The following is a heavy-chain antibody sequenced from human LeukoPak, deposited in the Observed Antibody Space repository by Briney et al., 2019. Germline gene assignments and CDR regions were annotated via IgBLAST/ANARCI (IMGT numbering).Heavy chain of an antibody. CDR2: ISWNSGSI. V-gene: IGHV3-9*01. CDR3: AKDLVGDDL. D-gene: IGHD6-6*01. CDR1: GFTFDDYA. Sequence: QTGGSLRLSCAASGFTFDDYAMHWVRQAPGKGLEWVSGISWNSGSIGYADSVKGRFTISRDNAKNSLYLQMNSLRAEDTALYYCAKDLVGDDLWGRGTLVTVSS. J-gene: IGHJ2*01.